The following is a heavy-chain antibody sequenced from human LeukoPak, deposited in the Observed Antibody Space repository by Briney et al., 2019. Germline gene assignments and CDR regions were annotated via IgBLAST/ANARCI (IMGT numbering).Heavy chain of an antibody. D-gene: IGHD3-22*01. V-gene: IGHV4-59*01. CDR1: GGSISSYY. CDR3: AKAHSYYYDSSGYYVDAFDI. Sequence: SETLPLTCTVSGGSISSYYWSWIRQPPGKGLEWIGYIYYSGSTNYNPSLKSRVTISVDTSKNQFSLKLSSVTAADTAVYYCAKAHSYYYDSSGYYVDAFDIWGQGTMVTVSS. CDR2: IYYSGST. J-gene: IGHJ3*02.